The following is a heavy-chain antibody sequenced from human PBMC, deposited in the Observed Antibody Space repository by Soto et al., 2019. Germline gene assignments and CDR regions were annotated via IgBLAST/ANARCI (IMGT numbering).Heavy chain of an antibody. CDR2: IIPIFGTA. CDR3: AREGASGSHIGY. V-gene: IGHV1-69*01. J-gene: IGHJ4*02. Sequence: QVQLVQSGAEVKKPGSSVKVSCKASGGTFSSYAISWVRQAPGQGLEWMGGIIPIFGTANYAQKFQGRVTITADEYTITAYMEMSSLRSEDTAVYYCAREGASGSHIGYLGQGTLVTVSS. CDR1: GGTFSSYA. D-gene: IGHD3-22*01.